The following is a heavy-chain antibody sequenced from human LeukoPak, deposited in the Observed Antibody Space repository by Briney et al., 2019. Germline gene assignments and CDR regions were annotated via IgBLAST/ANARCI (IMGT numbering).Heavy chain of an antibody. V-gene: IGHV3-23*01. CDR2: ISGSGGRT. Sequence: QTGGSLRLSCAASGFTFSSYAMSWVRQAPGKGLEWVSAISGSGGRTYYADSVKGRFTISRDNSKNTLYLQMNSLRAEDTAVYYCALPAVTFDRQFDYWGQGTLVTVSS. J-gene: IGHJ4*02. CDR3: ALPAVTFDRQFDY. CDR1: GFTFSSYA. D-gene: IGHD3-16*01.